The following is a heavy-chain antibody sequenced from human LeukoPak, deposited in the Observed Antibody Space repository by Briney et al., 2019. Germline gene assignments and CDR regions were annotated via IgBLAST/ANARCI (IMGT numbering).Heavy chain of an antibody. V-gene: IGHV3-23*01. D-gene: IGHD3-16*01. J-gene: IGHJ4*02. Sequence: GGSLRLSCVASGLTFDDYYMSWVRQAPGAGLEWVSGINKNGDSAYYADSVKGRITISRDNSKNTLFLQINSLRAEDTAIYYCAKDIHNWGSDYWGQGTLVTVSS. CDR2: INKNGDSA. CDR3: AKDIHNWGSDY. CDR1: GLTFDDYY.